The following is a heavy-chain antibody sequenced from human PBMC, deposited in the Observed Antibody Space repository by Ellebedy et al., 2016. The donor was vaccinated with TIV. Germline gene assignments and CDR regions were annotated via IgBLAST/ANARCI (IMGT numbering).Heavy chain of an antibody. J-gene: IGHJ4*02. V-gene: IGHV3-21*01. CDR3: ARVRDGYNQEWSFDY. CDR2: ISSSSSYI. D-gene: IGHD5-24*01. CDR1: GFTFSSYA. Sequence: GESLKISCAASGFTFSSYAMSWVRQAPGKGLEWVSSISSSSSYIYYADSVKGRFTISRDNAKNSLYLQMNSLRAEDTAVYYCARVRDGYNQEWSFDYWGQGTLVTVSS.